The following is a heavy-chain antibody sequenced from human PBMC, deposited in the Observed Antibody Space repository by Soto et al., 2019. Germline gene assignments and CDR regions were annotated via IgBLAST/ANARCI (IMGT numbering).Heavy chain of an antibody. Sequence: QVQLQESGPGLVKPSETLSLTCSVSGDSINDFYCSWVRQSPGKGLEWIGYIYSSGSTNYNPSLQGRVTISIYSSKTQSSLNLRSVTTADTAVYYGARLGGVAARTFDYWGKGTLVTVSS. D-gene: IGHD6-6*01. CDR1: GDSINDFY. CDR2: IYSSGST. V-gene: IGHV4-59*01. J-gene: IGHJ4*02. CDR3: ARLGGVAARTFDY.